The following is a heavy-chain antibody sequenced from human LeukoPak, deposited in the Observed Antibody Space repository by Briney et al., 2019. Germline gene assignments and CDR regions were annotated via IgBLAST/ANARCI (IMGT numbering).Heavy chain of an antibody. J-gene: IGHJ3*02. Sequence: GESLKISCKGSGYSFTNYWIGWVRQMPGKGLEWMGIIYPGDSDTRYSPSFQGQVTISADKSISTAYLQWSSLKASDTAMYYCARRGRWTTSLVDAFDIWGQGTMVTVSS. D-gene: IGHD3-16*02. CDR1: GYSFTNYW. V-gene: IGHV5-51*01. CDR2: IYPGDSDT. CDR3: ARRGRWTTSLVDAFDI.